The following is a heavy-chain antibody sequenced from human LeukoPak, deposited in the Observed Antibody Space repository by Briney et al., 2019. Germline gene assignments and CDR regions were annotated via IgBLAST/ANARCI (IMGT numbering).Heavy chain of an antibody. D-gene: IGHD5-12*01. CDR3: AKGNSGYNSGYYYHFFDY. CDR1: GFTFNTYA. J-gene: IGHJ4*02. V-gene: IGHV3-23*01. CDR2: IGGGGGT. Sequence: GGSLRLSCAASGFTFNTYAMSWVRQAPGKGLEWVSSIGGGGGTYYADSLKGRFTISRDNSKNTLYLQMNSLRAEDTAVYYCAKGNSGYNSGYYYHFFDYWGQGTLVTVSS.